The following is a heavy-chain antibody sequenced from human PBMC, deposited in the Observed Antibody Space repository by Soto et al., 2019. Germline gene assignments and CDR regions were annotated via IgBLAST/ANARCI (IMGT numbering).Heavy chain of an antibody. J-gene: IGHJ6*02. CDR2: MNPNSGNT. CDR3: ARTSVIAARPDYYYYYGMDV. D-gene: IGHD6-6*01. V-gene: IGHV1-8*01. CDR1: GYTFTSYD. Sequence: GGPVKVSCKASGYTFTSYDINWVRQATGQGLEWMGWMNPNSGNTGYAQKFQGRVTMTRNTSISTAYMELSSLRSEDTAVYYCARTSVIAARPDYYYYYGMDVWGQGTTVTVSS.